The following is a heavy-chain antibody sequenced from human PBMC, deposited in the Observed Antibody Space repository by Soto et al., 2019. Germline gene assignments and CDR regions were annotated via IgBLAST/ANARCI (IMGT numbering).Heavy chain of an antibody. CDR2: INSDGSST. D-gene: IGHD2-8*01. CDR1: GFTFSSYW. CDR3: ARDRGLMVYAGYFDL. V-gene: IGHV3-74*01. Sequence: EVQLVESGGGLVQPGGSLRLSCAASGFTFSSYWMLWVRQAPGKGLVWVSRINSDGSSTSYADSVKGRFTISRDNAKNTLYLQMNSLRAEDTAVYYCARDRGLMVYAGYFDLWGRGTLVTVSS. J-gene: IGHJ2*01.